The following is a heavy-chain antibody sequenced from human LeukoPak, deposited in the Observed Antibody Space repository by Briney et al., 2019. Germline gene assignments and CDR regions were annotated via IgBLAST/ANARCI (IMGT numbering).Heavy chain of an antibody. CDR1: GGSISSYY. CDR3: ASISGSYGDDDY. Sequence: SETLSLTCTVSGGSISSYYWSWIRQPPGKGLEWIGYIYYSGSTNYNPSLKSRVTISVDTSKNQFSLKLSSVTAADTAVYYCASISGSYGDDDYWGQGTLVTVSS. V-gene: IGHV4-59*08. CDR2: IYYSGST. D-gene: IGHD1-26*01. J-gene: IGHJ4*02.